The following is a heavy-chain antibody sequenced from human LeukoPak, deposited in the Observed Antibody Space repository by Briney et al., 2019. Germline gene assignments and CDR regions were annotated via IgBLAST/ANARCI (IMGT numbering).Heavy chain of an antibody. CDR2: IYHSGST. CDR3: AKWGRYCSGGSCYGYYYYYYMDV. D-gene: IGHD2-15*01. CDR1: GYSISSGYY. Sequence: PSETLSLTCTVSGYSISSGYYWGWIRQPPGKGLEWIGSIYHSGSTYYNPSLKSRVTISVDTSKNQFSLKLSSVTAADTAVYYCAKWGRYCSGGSCYGYYYYYYMDVWGKGTTVTISS. J-gene: IGHJ6*03. V-gene: IGHV4-38-2*02.